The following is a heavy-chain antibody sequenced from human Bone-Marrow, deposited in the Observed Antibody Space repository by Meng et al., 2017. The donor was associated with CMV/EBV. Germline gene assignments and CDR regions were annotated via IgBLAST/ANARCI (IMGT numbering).Heavy chain of an antibody. D-gene: IGHD3-3*01. V-gene: IGHV3-48*04. CDR2: ISSSSSTI. Sequence: GESLKISCVASGITFSNVWMTWVRQAPGKGLEWVSYISSSSSTIYYADSVKGRFTISRDNAKNSLYLQMNSLRAEDTAVYYCARGRDDFWSGYSGYWGQGTLVTVSS. CDR3: ARGRDDFWSGYSGY. J-gene: IGHJ4*02. CDR1: GITFSNVW.